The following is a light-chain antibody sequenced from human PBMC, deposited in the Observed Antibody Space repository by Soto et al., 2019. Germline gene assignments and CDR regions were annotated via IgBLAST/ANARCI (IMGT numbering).Light chain of an antibody. CDR1: SSNIGAGYD. CDR3: SSYTRFSTLV. CDR2: GNR. J-gene: IGLJ2*01. V-gene: IGLV1-40*01. Sequence: QSVLTQPPSVSGAPGQRVTISCTGSSSNIGAGYDVHWYQQLPGTAPKLVIYGNRNRPSGVPDRFSGSKSGTSASLAITGLQAEDEADYYCSSYTRFSTLVFGGGTKLTVL.